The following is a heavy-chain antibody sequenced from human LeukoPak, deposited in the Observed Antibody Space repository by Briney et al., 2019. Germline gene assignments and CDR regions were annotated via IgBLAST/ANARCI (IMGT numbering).Heavy chain of an antibody. D-gene: IGHD1-26*01. Sequence: SETLSLTCTVSGGSISSSSYYWGWIRQPPGKGLEWIGEINHSGSTNYNPSLKSRVTISVDTSKNQFSLKLSSVTAADTAVYYCARGGHKWELLRTLDIWGQGTMVTVSS. V-gene: IGHV4-39*07. CDR3: ARGGHKWELLRTLDI. J-gene: IGHJ3*02. CDR1: GGSISSSSYY. CDR2: INHSGST.